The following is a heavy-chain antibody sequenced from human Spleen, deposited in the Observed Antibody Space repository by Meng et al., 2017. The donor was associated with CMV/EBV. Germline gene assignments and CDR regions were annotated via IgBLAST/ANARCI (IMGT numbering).Heavy chain of an antibody. CDR1: GFTFPIFA. CDR3: VTLLRGIGAGTSMDY. J-gene: IGHJ4*02. Sequence: GESLKISCAASGFTFPIFAMTWVRQAPGKGLEWVSGISGSGGSTYYADSGKGRFTISRDNSKNMLYLLMNSLRAEDTAVYHCVTLLRGIGAGTSMDYWGQGTLVTVSS. D-gene: IGHD6-13*01. CDR2: ISGSGGST. V-gene: IGHV3-23*01.